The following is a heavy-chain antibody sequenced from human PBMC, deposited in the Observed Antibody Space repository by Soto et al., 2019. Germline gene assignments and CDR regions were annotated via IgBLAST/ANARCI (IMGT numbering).Heavy chain of an antibody. Sequence: SETLSLTCTVSGGSISSYYWSWIRQPAGKGLEWIGRIYTSGSTNYNPSPKSRVTMSVDTSKNQFSLKLSSVTAADTAVYYCARDQYYDSSLWGVAFDVWGQGTMGTVS. V-gene: IGHV4-4*07. J-gene: IGHJ3*01. CDR3: ARDQYYDSSLWGVAFDV. D-gene: IGHD3-22*01. CDR1: GGSISSYY. CDR2: IYTSGST.